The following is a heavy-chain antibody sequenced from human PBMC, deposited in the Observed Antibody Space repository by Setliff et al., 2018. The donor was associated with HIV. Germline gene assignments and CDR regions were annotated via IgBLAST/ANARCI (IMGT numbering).Heavy chain of an antibody. CDR1: GFALSHYW. Sequence: PGGSLRLSCAASGFTSGFALSHYWMHWVRQVPGKGLVWVSRITNDVSATTYADFVKGRFTISRDNAKNMVYLQMSSLRVEDTAVYYCTTGPYNGYSDWGHGTAVTVSS. CDR2: ITNDVSAT. V-gene: IGHV3-74*01. CDR3: TTGPYNGYSD. D-gene: IGHD5-12*01. J-gene: IGHJ4*01.